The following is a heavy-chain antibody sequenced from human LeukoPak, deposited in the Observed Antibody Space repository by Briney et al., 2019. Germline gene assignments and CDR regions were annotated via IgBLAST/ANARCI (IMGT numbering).Heavy chain of an antibody. V-gene: IGHV1-2*02. CDR1: GYTFTAYY. CDR3: AREIPCSSSSCLDY. J-gene: IGHJ4*02. D-gene: IGHD2-2*01. Sequence: ASVKVSCKASGYTFTAYYMHWVRQAPGQGLEWMGWINPHSGGTNLAQKFQGRVTMTRDTSITTAHMELSRLTSDDTAMYYCAREIPCSSSSCLDYWGQGTLVTVSS. CDR2: INPHSGGT.